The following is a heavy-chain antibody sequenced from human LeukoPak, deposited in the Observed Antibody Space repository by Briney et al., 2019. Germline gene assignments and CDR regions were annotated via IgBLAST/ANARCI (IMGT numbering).Heavy chain of an antibody. CDR3: ARGRDGYRAQFDY. CDR1: GGTFSSYA. V-gene: IGHV1-69*06. D-gene: IGHD5-24*01. Sequence: SVKVSCKASGGTFSSYAISWVRQAPGQGLEWMGGIISIFGTVNYAQKFQGRVTITADKSTSTAYMELSSLRSEDTAVYYCARGRDGYRAQFDYWGQGTLVTVSS. CDR2: IISIFGTV. J-gene: IGHJ4*02.